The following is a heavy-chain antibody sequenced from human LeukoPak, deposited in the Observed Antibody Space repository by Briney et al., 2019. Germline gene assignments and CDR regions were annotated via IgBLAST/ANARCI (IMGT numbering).Heavy chain of an antibody. J-gene: IGHJ5*02. CDR3: ARITYDFWSGYYMPDDP. D-gene: IGHD3-3*01. Sequence: ASVKVPCKASGYTFTGYYMHWVRQAPGQGLEWMGWINPNSGGTNYAQKFQGRVTMTTDTSTSTAYMELRSLRSDDTAVYYCARITYDFWSGYYMPDDPWGQGTLVTVSS. CDR1: GYTFTGYY. CDR2: INPNSGGT. V-gene: IGHV1-2*02.